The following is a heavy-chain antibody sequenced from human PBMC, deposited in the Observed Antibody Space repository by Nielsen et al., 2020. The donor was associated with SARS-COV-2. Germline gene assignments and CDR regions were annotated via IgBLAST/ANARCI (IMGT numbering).Heavy chain of an antibody. Sequence: GESLKISCAASGFTFSSYWMHWIRQAPGKGLEWVSYISSSSSYTNYADSVKGRFTISRDNAKNSLYLQMNSLRAEDTAVYYCARDEGYGDCPMDVWGQGTTVTVSS. CDR1: GFTFSSYW. CDR3: ARDEGYGDCPMDV. J-gene: IGHJ6*02. V-gene: IGHV3-11*05. D-gene: IGHD4-17*01. CDR2: ISSSSSYT.